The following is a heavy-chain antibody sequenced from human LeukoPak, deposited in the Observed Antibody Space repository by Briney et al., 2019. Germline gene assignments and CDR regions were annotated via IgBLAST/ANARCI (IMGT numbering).Heavy chain of an antibody. CDR2: ISDRGTTM. CDR3: ATVWYRNFAS. Sequence: GGSLRLSCAAPGITFSDYYMSWIRQVPGKGLEWVSYISDRGTTMYYADSVKGRFTISRDNAKNSLYLQMNSLRAEDTAIYYCATVWYRNFASWGQGTLVTVSS. J-gene: IGHJ4*02. D-gene: IGHD2/OR15-2a*01. CDR1: GITFSDYY. V-gene: IGHV3-11*04.